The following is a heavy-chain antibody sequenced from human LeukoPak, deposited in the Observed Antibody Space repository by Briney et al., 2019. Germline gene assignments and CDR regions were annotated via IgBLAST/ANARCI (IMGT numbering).Heavy chain of an antibody. Sequence: SGPTLVKPTQTLTLTFTFSGFSLSSSGVGVGWIRQPPGKSLEWLALIYWNDDKRYSPSLKSRLIITKDTSKNQVVLTMTNMDPVDTATYYCAHRLSVATGDYMDVWGKGTTVTVSS. CDR2: IYWNDDK. CDR3: AHRLSVATGDYMDV. CDR1: GFSLSSSGVG. V-gene: IGHV2-5*01. J-gene: IGHJ6*03. D-gene: IGHD1-14*01.